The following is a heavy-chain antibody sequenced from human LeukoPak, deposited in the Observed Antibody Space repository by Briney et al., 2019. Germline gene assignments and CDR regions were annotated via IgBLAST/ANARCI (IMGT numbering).Heavy chain of an antibody. Sequence: ASVKVSCKASGYTFTSYDINWVRQATGQGLEWMGWMNPNSGNTGYAQKFQGRVTMTRNTSISTAYMELSSLRSEDTAVYYCASGYCSSTSCQGVYYYYGMDVWGQGTTVTVSS. J-gene: IGHJ6*02. CDR2: MNPNSGNT. CDR3: ASGYCSSTSCQGVYYYYGMDV. V-gene: IGHV1-8*01. D-gene: IGHD2-2*01. CDR1: GYTFTSYD.